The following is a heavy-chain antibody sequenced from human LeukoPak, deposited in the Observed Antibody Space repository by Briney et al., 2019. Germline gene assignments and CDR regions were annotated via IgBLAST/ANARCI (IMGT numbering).Heavy chain of an antibody. CDR1: GGSISNYY. Sequence: SETLSLTCTISGGSISNYYGSWIRQPPGKGLEWIGYISYSGFTKHNPSLQSRVTISVDTSKNQFSLKLSSVTAADTAMYYCARSAVATAAGLDYWGQGTLVTVSS. CDR3: ARSAVATAAGLDY. J-gene: IGHJ4*02. CDR2: ISYSGFT. V-gene: IGHV4-59*01. D-gene: IGHD4-23*01.